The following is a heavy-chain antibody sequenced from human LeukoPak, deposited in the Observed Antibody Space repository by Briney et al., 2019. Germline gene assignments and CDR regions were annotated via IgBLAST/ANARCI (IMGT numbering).Heavy chain of an antibody. V-gene: IGHV3-23*01. CDR1: GFSLSNYA. D-gene: IGHD3-16*01. CDR3: AREMGDL. J-gene: IGHJ4*02. CDR2: ISGSGGST. Sequence: GGSLRLSCAASGFSLSNYAMSWVRQAPGKGLEWVSSISGSGGSTNYADSVKGRFTISRDNSKNTLYLQMNSLRDEDTAVYYCAREMGDLWGQGTLVTVSS.